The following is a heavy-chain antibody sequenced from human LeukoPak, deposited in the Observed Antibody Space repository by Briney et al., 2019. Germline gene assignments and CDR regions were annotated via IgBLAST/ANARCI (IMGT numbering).Heavy chain of an antibody. Sequence: PRGSLRLSCAASGFTFSSYEMNWVRQAPGKGLEWVSYISSSGSTIYYADSVKGRFTISRDNAKNSLYLQMNSLRAEDTAVYYCASGITMINYYWGQGTLVTVSS. CDR2: ISSSGSTI. V-gene: IGHV3-48*03. D-gene: IGHD3-22*01. CDR1: GFTFSSYE. J-gene: IGHJ4*02. CDR3: ASGITMINYY.